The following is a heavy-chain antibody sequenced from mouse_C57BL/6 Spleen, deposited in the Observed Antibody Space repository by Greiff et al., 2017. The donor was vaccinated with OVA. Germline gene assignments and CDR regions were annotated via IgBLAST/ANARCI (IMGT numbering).Heavy chain of an antibody. J-gene: IGHJ1*03. CDR3: VRHRRGHWCFDV. V-gene: IGHV10-1*01. CDR2: IRSKSNNYET. CDR1: GFSFNTYA. Sequence: EVQLVESGGGLVQPKGSLKLSCAASGFSFNTYAMNWVRQAPGKGLEWVARIRSKSNNYETYYAVSVKDRFTISRVDSESMLYLQMNSLKTEDTAMYYCVRHRRGHWCFDVWGTGTTVTVSS.